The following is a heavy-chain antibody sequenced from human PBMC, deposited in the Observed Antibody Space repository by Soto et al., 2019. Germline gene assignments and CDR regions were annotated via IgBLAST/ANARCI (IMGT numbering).Heavy chain of an antibody. J-gene: IGHJ4*01. V-gene: IGHV3-23*01. Sequence: GGSLRLSCAASGFTFSSYAMHWVRQAPGKGLEWVSAISCSGGSTYYADSVKGRFTISRDNSKNTLYLQMNSLRAEDTALYYCYRAVGYSHLLREMDYWGQGTLVTVSS. D-gene: IGHD6-13*01. CDR3: YRAVGYSHLLREMDY. CDR1: GFTFSSYA. CDR2: ISCSGGST.